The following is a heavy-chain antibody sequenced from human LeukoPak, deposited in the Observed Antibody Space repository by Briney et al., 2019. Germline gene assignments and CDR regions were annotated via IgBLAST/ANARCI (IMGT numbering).Heavy chain of an antibody. CDR2: IYSSGST. D-gene: IGHD3-3*01. CDR1: GDSINSYY. J-gene: IGHJ4*02. CDR3: ARDDPYGLSDF. Sequence: SETLSPTCTVSGDSINSYYWSWIRQPAGKGLEWIGRIYSSGSTNYNPSLKSRVTMSVDTSKNQFSLKLSSVTAADTAIYYCARDDPYGLSDFWGQGTLVTVSS. V-gene: IGHV4-4*07.